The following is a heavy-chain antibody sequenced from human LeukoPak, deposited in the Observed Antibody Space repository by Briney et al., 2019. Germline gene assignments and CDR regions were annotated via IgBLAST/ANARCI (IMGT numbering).Heavy chain of an antibody. J-gene: IGHJ4*02. CDR2: ISGIGDTL. Sequence: PGGSLRLSCVASGFSFSINAMIWVRQAPGRGLEWVSGISGIGDTLFYSDPVKGRFTISRDNSKNTVYLQMNSLRVEDSAIYYCAKKNGGRWPTIFFDYWGQGILVTVSS. CDR3: AKKNGGRWPTIFFDY. CDR1: GFSFSINA. V-gene: IGHV3-23*01. D-gene: IGHD3-9*01.